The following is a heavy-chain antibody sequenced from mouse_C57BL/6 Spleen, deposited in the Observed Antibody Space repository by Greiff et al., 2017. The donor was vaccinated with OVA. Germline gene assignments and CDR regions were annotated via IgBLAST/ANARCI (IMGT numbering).Heavy chain of an antibody. CDR2: ISSGSSTI. J-gene: IGHJ2*01. CDR3: ASHAFYYFDY. Sequence: EVQLVESGGGLVKPGGSLKLSCAASGFTFSDYGMHWVRQAPEKGLEWVAYISSGSSTIYYADTVKGRFTISRDNAKNTLFLQMTSLRSEDTAMYYCASHAFYYFDYWGQGTTLTVSS. V-gene: IGHV5-17*01. CDR1: GFTFSDYG.